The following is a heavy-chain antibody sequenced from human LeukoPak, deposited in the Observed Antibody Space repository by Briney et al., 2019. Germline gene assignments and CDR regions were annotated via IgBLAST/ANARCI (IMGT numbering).Heavy chain of an antibody. CDR1: GGTFSSYA. CDR3: AMRGYSYGYDY. D-gene: IGHD5-18*01. J-gene: IGHJ4*02. V-gene: IGHV1-69*13. Sequence: ASVTVSCQASGGTFSSYAISWVRQPPGQGLEWMGGIIPIFGTANYAQKFQGRVTITADESTSTAYMELSSLRSEDTAVYYCAMRGYSYGYDYWGQGTLVTVSS. CDR2: IIPIFGTA.